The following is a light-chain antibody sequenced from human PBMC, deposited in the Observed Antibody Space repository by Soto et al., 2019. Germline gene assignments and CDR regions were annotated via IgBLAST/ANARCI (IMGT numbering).Light chain of an antibody. Sequence: EIVLTQSPATLSLSPGEGATLSCMASQSVSSYLAWYQQKPGQANRIIIYDEYNRATGIKDRFSGSGSGTDFTLTISSIEPEEFAVYYCQKRSNWHRTCGQWNKLDIK. J-gene: IGKJ1*01. CDR3: QKRSNWHRT. V-gene: IGKV3-11*01. CDR2: DEY. CDR1: QSVSSY.